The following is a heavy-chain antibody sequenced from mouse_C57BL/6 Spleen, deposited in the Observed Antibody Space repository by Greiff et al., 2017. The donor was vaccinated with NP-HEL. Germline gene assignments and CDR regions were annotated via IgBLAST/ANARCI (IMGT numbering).Heavy chain of an antibody. CDR2: IHPNSGST. Sequence: QVQLQQPGAELVKPGASVKLSCKASGYTFTSYWMHWVKQRPGQGLEWIGMIHPNSGSTNYNEKFKSKATLTVAKSSSTAYMQLGSLTSEESAVYYSTKNYYDYDGMDYWGQGTSVTVSS. V-gene: IGHV1-64*01. CDR3: TKNYYDYDGMDY. J-gene: IGHJ4*01. D-gene: IGHD2-4*01. CDR1: GYTFTSYW.